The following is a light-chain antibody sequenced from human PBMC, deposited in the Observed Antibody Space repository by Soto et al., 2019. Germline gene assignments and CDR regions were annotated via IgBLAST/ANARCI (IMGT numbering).Light chain of an antibody. CDR1: QSISSY. CDR2: AAS. V-gene: IGKV1-39*01. Sequence: DIQMTQSPSSLSASVGDRVTITCRASQSISSYLNWYQQKPGKAPKLLIYAASSLQSGVRSRFSGSGSGTDFTITISSLQPEDFGTYYCQQSYSTLWTFGQGTRVEIK. J-gene: IGKJ1*01. CDR3: QQSYSTLWT.